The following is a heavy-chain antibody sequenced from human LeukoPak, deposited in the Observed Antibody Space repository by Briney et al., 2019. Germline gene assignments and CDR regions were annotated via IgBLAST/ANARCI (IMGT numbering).Heavy chain of an antibody. Sequence: KASETLSLTCIVSGGSVTTYYWSWIRQPPVKGLEWIGYIFHSGITDYNPFLRSRVTMSVDTSKNQFSLKLRSVTAADTAVYYCARDLSNLAAPTSNWLDPWGQGTLVTVSS. CDR3: ARDLSNLAAPTSNWLDP. V-gene: IGHV4-59*02. J-gene: IGHJ5*02. D-gene: IGHD3-3*02. CDR1: GGSVTTYY. CDR2: IFHSGIT.